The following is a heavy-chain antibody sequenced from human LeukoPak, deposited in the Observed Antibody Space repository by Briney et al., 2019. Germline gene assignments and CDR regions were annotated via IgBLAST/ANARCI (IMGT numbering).Heavy chain of an antibody. V-gene: IGHV4-30-4*07. D-gene: IGHD3-10*01. J-gene: IGHJ6*03. Sequence: AQTLSLTCEVSGGSISRGGYSYSWIRQPPGKGLEWIGDISDTVNTYYNPSLKSRVTMSVDTSKNQFSLKPSSVTAADTAVYYCARAVGSGSFQTYYYYMDVWGKGTTVTISS. CDR1: GGSISRGGYS. CDR2: ISDTVNT. CDR3: ARAVGSGSFQTYYYYMDV.